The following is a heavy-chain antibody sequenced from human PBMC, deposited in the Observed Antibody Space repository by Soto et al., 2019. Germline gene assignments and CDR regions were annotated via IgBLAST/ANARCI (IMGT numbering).Heavy chain of an antibody. D-gene: IGHD6-19*01. J-gene: IGHJ4*02. Sequence: PGGSLRLSCAASGFTFSSYAMHWVRQAPGKGLEWVAVISYDGSNKYYADSVKGRFTISRDNSKNTLYLQMNSLRAEDTAVYYCARDKREMGQQWLIYFDYWGQGTLVTVSS. CDR1: GFTFSSYA. CDR3: ARDKREMGQQWLIYFDY. V-gene: IGHV3-30-3*01. CDR2: ISYDGSNK.